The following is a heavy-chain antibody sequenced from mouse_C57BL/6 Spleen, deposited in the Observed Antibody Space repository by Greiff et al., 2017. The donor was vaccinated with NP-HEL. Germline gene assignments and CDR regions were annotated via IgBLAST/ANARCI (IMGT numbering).Heavy chain of an antibody. CDR3: ARGGYYGSRYYFDY. J-gene: IGHJ2*01. CDR1: GFTFSDYG. D-gene: IGHD1-1*01. CDR2: ISSGSSTI. V-gene: IGHV5-17*01. Sequence: DVQLVESGGGLVKPGGSLKLSCAASGFTFSDYGMHWVRQAPEKGLEWVAYISSGSSTIYYADTVKGRFTISRDNAKNTLFLQMTSLRSEDTAMYYCARGGYYGSRYYFDYWGQGTTLTVSS.